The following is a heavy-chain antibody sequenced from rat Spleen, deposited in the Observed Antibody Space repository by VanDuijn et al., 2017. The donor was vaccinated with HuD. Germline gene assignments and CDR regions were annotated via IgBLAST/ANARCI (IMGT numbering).Heavy chain of an antibody. CDR3: SRGDGSWDY. CDR1: GFTFSDYN. D-gene: IGHD5-1*01. V-gene: IGHV5-7*01. J-gene: IGHJ2*01. Sequence: EVQLVESGGGLVQPGRSLKLSCAASGFTFSDYNIAWVRQAPKKGLEWVATISYDGSSTYYRDSVKGRFTISRDNARSTLYLQMDSLRSEDTATFYCSRGDGSWDYWGQGVMVTVSS. CDR2: ISYDGSST.